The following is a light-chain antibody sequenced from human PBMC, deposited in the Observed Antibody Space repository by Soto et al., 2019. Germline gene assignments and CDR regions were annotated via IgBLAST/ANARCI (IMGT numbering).Light chain of an antibody. CDR3: QKSFRSPIT. Sequence: DIQMTQSPSSLSASVGDTVTMTCRASQSIALSVNWYQQKPGKAPKLLIYVAFTLESGVPSRFSGSGSGTEFTLTIRSLQPEDFLTYYCQKSFRSPITFGQGTRLE. J-gene: IGKJ5*01. CDR2: VAF. CDR1: QSIALS. V-gene: IGKV1-39*01.